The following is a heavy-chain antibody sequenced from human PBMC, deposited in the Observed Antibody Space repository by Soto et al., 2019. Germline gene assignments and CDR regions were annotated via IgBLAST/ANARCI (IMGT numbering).Heavy chain of an antibody. D-gene: IGHD1-7*01. V-gene: IGHV6-1*01. J-gene: IGHJ6*03. CDR2: TCYRSRWYN. Sequence: QVQLQESGPGLVKPSQTLSLTCAISGDSVSSNSAAWNWIRLSPSRRLEWLARTCYRSRWYNDYAVSVRSRITVNPDTSKNQFSLQLTSVTPEDTAVYYCAGTTAHQWYYMDVWGKGTTVTVSS. CDR3: AGTTAHQWYYMDV. CDR1: GDSVSSNSAA.